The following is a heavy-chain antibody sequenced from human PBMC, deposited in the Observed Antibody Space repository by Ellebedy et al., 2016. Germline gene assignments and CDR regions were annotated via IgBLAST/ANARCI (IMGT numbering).Heavy chain of an antibody. V-gene: IGHV3-53*05. CDR3: VKDFRLRTIGSHPFDGLDV. CDR2: IYGGGSA. J-gene: IGHJ6*02. Sequence: GESLKISCEAFGFTVRSNFMYWVRQAPGKGLEWVSTIYGGGSAYYGDSVKGRFTISRDNAKSSLYLQMDSLRPEDTAFYFCVKDFRLRTIGSHPFDGLDVWGQGTTVTVSS. D-gene: IGHD1-1*01. CDR1: GFTVRSNF.